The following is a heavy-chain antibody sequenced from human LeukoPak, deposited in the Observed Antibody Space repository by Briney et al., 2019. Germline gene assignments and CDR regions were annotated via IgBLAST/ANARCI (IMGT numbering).Heavy chain of an antibody. CDR3: ARLAMVRGVPWGAFDI. Sequence: SETLSLTCTVSGGSISSGGYYWSWIRQPPGKGLEWIGYIYHSGSTYYNPSLKSRVTISVDTSKNQFSLKLSSVTAADTAVYYCARLAMVRGVPWGAFDIWGQGTMVTVSS. D-gene: IGHD3-10*01. CDR2: IYHSGST. J-gene: IGHJ3*02. V-gene: IGHV4-30-2*01. CDR1: GGSISSGGYY.